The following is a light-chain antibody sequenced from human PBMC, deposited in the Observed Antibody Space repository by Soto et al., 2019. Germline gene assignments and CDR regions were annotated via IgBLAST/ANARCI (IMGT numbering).Light chain of an antibody. CDR3: CSYAGSLWV. CDR1: SSDVGSYNL. Sequence: QSVLTQPASVSGSTGQPISISCTRTSSDVGSYNLVSWYQLHTGKAPKIMIYEVSKRPSGVSNRFSGSKTGNTASLTISGLQAEDEAHYYCCSYAGSLWVFGGGTKLTVL. CDR2: EVS. J-gene: IGLJ3*02. V-gene: IGLV2-23*02.